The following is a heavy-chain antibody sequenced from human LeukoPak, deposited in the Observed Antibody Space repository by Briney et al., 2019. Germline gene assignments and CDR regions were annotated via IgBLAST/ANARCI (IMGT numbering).Heavy chain of an antibody. J-gene: IGHJ4*02. CDR2: IYYTGST. D-gene: IGHD3-10*01. Sequence: SETLSLTCTVSGGSISTGSYYWGWIRQPPGKGLGWIGSIYYTGSTYYNPSLKSRVTISVDTSKNQCSLKLSSVTAADTAVCYCARHSRSYYGLGSYYFDYWGQGTLVTVSS. V-gene: IGHV4-39*01. CDR1: GGSISTGSYY. CDR3: ARHSRSYYGLGSYYFDY.